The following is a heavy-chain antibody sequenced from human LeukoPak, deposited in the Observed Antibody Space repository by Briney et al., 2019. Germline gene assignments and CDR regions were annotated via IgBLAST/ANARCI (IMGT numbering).Heavy chain of an antibody. CDR2: IYHSGST. V-gene: IGHV4-4*02. Sequence: SETLSLTCAVSGGSISSSNWWSWVRQPPGKGLEWIGEIYHSGSTNYNPSLKSRVTISVDKSKNQFSLKLSSVTAADTAVYHCARFDSSGDWFDPWGQGTLVTVSS. CDR1: GGSISSSNW. D-gene: IGHD3-10*01. J-gene: IGHJ5*02. CDR3: ARFDSSGDWFDP.